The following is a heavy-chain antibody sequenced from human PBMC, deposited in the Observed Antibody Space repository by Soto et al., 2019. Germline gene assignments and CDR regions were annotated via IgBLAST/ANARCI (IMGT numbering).Heavy chain of an antibody. CDR2: IYHSGST. CDR1: GDSISSSNW. J-gene: IGHJ4*02. V-gene: IGHV4-4*02. CDR3: ARVIAGRPFDY. Sequence: SGTLSLTCAVSGDSISSSNWWDWVRQPPGKGLEWIGEIYHSGSTNYNPSLKSRVTISVDKSKNQFSLRLSSVTAADTAVYYCARVIAGRPFDYWGRGSLVPVSS. D-gene: IGHD6-6*01.